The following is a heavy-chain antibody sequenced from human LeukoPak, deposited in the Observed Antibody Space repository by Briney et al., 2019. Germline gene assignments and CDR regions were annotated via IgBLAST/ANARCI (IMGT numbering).Heavy chain of an antibody. J-gene: IGHJ4*02. CDR1: GFTFSSYG. D-gene: IGHD2-2*01. CDR3: ANPSDCSSTSCYYQGDY. V-gene: IGHV3-30*02. CDR2: IRYDGSNK. Sequence: GGSLRLSCAASGFTFSSYGMHWVRQAPGKGLEWVAFIRYDGSNKYCADSVKGRFTISRDNSKNTLYLQMNSLRAEDTAVYYCANPSDCSSTSCYYQGDYWGQGTLVTVSS.